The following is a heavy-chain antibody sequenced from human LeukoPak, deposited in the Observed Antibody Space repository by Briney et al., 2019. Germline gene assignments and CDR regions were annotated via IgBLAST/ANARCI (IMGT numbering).Heavy chain of an antibody. Sequence: GSLRLSCAASGFTFSDYYMSWIRQAPGKGLEWVSYISSSGSTIYYADSVKGRFTVSRDNAKNSLFLQMDSLRAEDTAVYYCARGDYGDYEPWDYWGQGTLVTVSS. V-gene: IGHV3-11*04. CDR3: ARGDYGDYEPWDY. J-gene: IGHJ4*02. CDR2: ISSSGSTI. CDR1: GFTFSDYY. D-gene: IGHD4-17*01.